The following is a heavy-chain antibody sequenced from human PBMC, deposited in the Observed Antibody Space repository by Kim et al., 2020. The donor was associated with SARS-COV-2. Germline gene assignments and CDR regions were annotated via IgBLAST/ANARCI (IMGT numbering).Heavy chain of an antibody. Sequence: LSLTCAASGFTFSSYGMHWVRQAPGKGLEWVAVIWYDGSNKYYADSVKGRFTISRDNSKNTLYLQMNSLRAEDTAVYYCAKSTVTTHDAFDIWGQGT. D-gene: IGHD4-17*01. CDR3: AKSTVTTHDAFDI. CDR1: GFTFSSYG. V-gene: IGHV3-33*06. CDR2: IWYDGSNK. J-gene: IGHJ3*02.